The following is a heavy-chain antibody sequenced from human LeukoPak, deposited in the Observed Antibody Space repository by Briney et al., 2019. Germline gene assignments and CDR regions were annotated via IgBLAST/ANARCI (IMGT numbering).Heavy chain of an antibody. J-gene: IGHJ2*01. CDR1: GGSISSGDYS. CDR3: ARVLTGGYWYFDL. D-gene: IGHD7-27*01. V-gene: IGHV4-30-2*01. Sequence: SETLSLTCAVSGGSISSGDYSWSWIRQPPGEGLEWIGYIYHSGSTYYDPSLKSRVTISLDRSKDQFSLKLSSVTAADTAVYYCARVLTGGYWYFDLWGRGTLVTVS. CDR2: IYHSGST.